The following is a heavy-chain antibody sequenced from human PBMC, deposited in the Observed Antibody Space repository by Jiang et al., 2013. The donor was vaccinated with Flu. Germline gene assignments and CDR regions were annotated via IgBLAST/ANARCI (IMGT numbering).Heavy chain of an antibody. J-gene: IGHJ5*02. CDR1: GGSISSYY. CDR3: ASGTIFGVVPGWFDP. D-gene: IGHD3-3*01. V-gene: IGHV4-59*01. Sequence: CTVSGGSISSYYWSWIRQPPGKGLEWIGYIYYSGSTNYNPSLKSRVTISVDTSKNQFSLKLSSVTAADTAVYYCASGTIFGVVPGWFDPWGQGTLVTVSS. CDR2: IYYSGST.